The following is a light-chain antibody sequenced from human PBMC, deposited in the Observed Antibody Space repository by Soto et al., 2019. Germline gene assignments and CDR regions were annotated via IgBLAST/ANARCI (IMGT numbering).Light chain of an antibody. CDR1: QSVSSK. V-gene: IGKV3-15*01. J-gene: IGKJ1*01. Sequence: EIVMTQSPATLSVSPGERATLSCRASQSVSSKLAWYQQTPGQAPRLLMYAASTRATGTPARFSGSGSGTEFTLTISSLQSEDFAVYYCQQYNTWPPVKFGQGTQVEIK. CDR2: AAS. CDR3: QQYNTWPPVK.